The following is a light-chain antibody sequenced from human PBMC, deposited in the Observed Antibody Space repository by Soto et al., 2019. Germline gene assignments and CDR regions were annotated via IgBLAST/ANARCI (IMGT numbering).Light chain of an antibody. J-gene: IGKJ4*01. CDR3: QQSYTTGPLS. CDR2: AAS. CDR1: RTIASY. V-gene: IGKV1-39*01. Sequence: TQSPSSVCASVGYIFTITCRASRTIASYVNWYQQKPGKAPKLLIYAASSLQPGVPSSFSGSGSGTDFTLTISSLKPEDFANDYCQQSYTTGPLSFGGGTKVDIK.